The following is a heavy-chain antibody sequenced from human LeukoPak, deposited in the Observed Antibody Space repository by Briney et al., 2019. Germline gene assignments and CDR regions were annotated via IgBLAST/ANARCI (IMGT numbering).Heavy chain of an antibody. Sequence: SGRSLRLSCAASGFTFSSYAMHWVRQAPGKGLEWVAVISYDGSNKYYADSVKGRFTISRDNSKNTLYLQMNSLRAEDTAIYYCANEYSKGDVWGQGTTVTVSS. J-gene: IGHJ3*01. CDR3: ANEYSKGDV. D-gene: IGHD4-11*01. CDR1: GFTFSSYA. V-gene: IGHV3-30-3*02. CDR2: ISYDGSNK.